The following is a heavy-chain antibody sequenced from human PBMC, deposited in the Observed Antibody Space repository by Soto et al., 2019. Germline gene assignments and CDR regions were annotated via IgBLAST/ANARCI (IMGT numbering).Heavy chain of an antibody. CDR1: GFTFSSYS. Sequence: GGSLRLSCAASGFTFSSYSMNWVRQAPGKGLEWVSSISSSSSYIYYADSVKGRFTISRDNAKNSLYLQMNSLRAEDTAVYYCARDRINYAGYGMDVWGQGTTVTVS. D-gene: IGHD2-15*01. V-gene: IGHV3-21*01. CDR3: ARDRINYAGYGMDV. J-gene: IGHJ6*02. CDR2: ISSSSSYI.